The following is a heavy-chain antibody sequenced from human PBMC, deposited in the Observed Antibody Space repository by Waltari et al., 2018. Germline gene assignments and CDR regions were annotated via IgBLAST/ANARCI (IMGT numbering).Heavy chain of an antibody. J-gene: IGHJ4*02. CDR1: GGSISSYY. V-gene: IGHV4-59*01. D-gene: IGHD6-6*01. CDR3: ASSYSSWYYFDY. Sequence: QVQLQESGPGLVKPSETLSLTCTVPGGSISSYYWSWIRQPPGKGLEWIGYIYYSGSTNYNPSLKSRVTISVDTSKNQFSLKLSSVTAADTAVYYCASSYSSWYYFDYWGQGTLVTVSS. CDR2: IYYSGST.